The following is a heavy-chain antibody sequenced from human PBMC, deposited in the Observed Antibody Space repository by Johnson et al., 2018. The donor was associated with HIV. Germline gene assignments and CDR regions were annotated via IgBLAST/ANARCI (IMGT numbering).Heavy chain of an antibody. CDR3: ARELGYCSGGSCHDAFDI. D-gene: IGHD2-15*01. J-gene: IGHJ3*02. CDR1: GFTVSNKY. Sequence: VQLVESGGGVMQPGKSLRLSCAASGFTVSNKYMSWVRQAPGKGPEWVSVIYSGGSTYYADSVKGRFTISRDNSKNTLYLQMNSLRAEDTALYYCARELGYCSGGSCHDAFDIWGQGTMVTVSS. CDR2: IYSGGST. V-gene: IGHV3-66*01.